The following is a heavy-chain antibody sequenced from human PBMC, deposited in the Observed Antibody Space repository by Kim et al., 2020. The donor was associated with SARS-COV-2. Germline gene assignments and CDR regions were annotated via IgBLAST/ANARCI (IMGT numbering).Heavy chain of an antibody. CDR3: ARGRDHAFDI. CDR1: AFTFSTWP. Sequence: GGSLRLSCEASAFTFSTWPMNWVHQAPGKGPEWLSHITSNSGNIYYADSVKGRFTISRDNAKKSLYLQMNSLRDEDTAVYYCARGRDHAFDIWGQGTMVTVSS. V-gene: IGHV3-48*02. J-gene: IGHJ3*02. CDR2: ITSNSGNI.